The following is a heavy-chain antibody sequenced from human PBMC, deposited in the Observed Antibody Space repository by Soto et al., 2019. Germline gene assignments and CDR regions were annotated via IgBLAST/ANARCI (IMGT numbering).Heavy chain of an antibody. CDR3: ARSDFDLYGMDV. Sequence: GGSLNLSCSASGFTFIIYGMHWVRQAPGKGLEWVAVIWYDGSNKYYADSVKGRFTISRDNSKNTLYLQMNSLRAEDTAVYYCARSDFDLYGMDVWGQGNTVTVSS. D-gene: IGHD3-9*01. CDR2: IWYDGSNK. CDR1: GFTFIIYG. V-gene: IGHV3-33*01. J-gene: IGHJ6*02.